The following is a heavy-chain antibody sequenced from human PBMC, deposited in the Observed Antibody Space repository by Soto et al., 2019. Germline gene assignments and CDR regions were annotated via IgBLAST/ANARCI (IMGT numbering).Heavy chain of an antibody. CDR3: ARVLAEPPDYYYGMDV. V-gene: IGHV4-30-4*01. CDR2: IYYSGST. Sequence: PSETLSLTCTVSGGSISSGDYYWSWIRQPPGKGLEWIGYIYYSGSTYYNPSLKSRVTIPVDTSKNQFSLKLSSVTAADTAVYYCARVLAEPPDYYYGMDVWGQGTTVTVSS. J-gene: IGHJ6*02. D-gene: IGHD1-1*01. CDR1: GGSISSGDYY.